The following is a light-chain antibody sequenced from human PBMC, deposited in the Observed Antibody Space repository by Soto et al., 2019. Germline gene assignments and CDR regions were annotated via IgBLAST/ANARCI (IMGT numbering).Light chain of an antibody. J-gene: IGLJ2*01. V-gene: IGLV2-14*01. CDR2: DVS. Sequence: QSVLTQPASVSGSPGQSITISCTGTSRDVGGYNYVSWYQQHPGKAPKLMIYDVSNRPSGVSNRFSGSKSGNTASLTISGLQAEDEADYYCSSYTSSSTSRVFGGGTKVTVL. CDR3: SSYTSSSTSRV. CDR1: SRDVGGYNY.